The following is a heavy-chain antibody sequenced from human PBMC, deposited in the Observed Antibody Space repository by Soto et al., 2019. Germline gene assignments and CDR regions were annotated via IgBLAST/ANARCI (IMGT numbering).Heavy chain of an antibody. CDR1: GFTFSSYW. V-gene: IGHV3-7*01. CDR3: ARIASTGRGWDV. D-gene: IGHD6-13*01. J-gene: IGHJ6*02. Sequence: EVQLVESGGGLVQPGGSLRLSCAASGFTFSSYWMCWVRQAPVEGLEWVGNIKQDGSEQNYVDFVKGRFTISRDNANNSLYLQMNSLRAEDTAVYYCARIASTGRGWDVWGQGTTVVVSS. CDR2: IKQDGSEQ.